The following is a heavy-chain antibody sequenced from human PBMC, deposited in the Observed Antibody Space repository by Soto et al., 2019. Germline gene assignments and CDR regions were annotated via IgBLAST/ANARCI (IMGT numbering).Heavy chain of an antibody. CDR2: IRSRANHYAT. D-gene: IGHD3-16*01. CDR1: GFTFSVSS. V-gene: IGHV3-73*01. Sequence: EVQLVESGGGLVRPEGSVRLSCAASGFTFSVSSMHWVRQASGKGLEWLGRIRSRANHYATTYSESLKGRVIISRDDSQDTMFLEMSSLRTEDTAMYYCAIEGVGFGHWGQGTLVTVSS. J-gene: IGHJ4*02. CDR3: AIEGVGFGH.